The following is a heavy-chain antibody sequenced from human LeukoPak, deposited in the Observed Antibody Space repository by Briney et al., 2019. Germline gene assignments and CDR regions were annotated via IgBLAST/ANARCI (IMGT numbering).Heavy chain of an antibody. Sequence: GASVKVSCKASGYTFTGYYMHWVRQAPGQGLEWMGWINPNSGGTNYAQKLQGRVTMTRNTSISTAYMELSSLRSEDTAVYYCARPARVTRSSSWDPFFDYWGQGTLVTVSS. V-gene: IGHV1-2*02. CDR3: ARPARVTRSSSWDPFFDY. D-gene: IGHD6-13*01. J-gene: IGHJ4*02. CDR1: GYTFTGYY. CDR2: INPNSGGT.